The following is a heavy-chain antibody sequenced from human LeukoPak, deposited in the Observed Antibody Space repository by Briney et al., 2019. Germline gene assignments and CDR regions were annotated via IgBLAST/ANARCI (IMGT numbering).Heavy chain of an antibody. J-gene: IGHJ4*02. D-gene: IGHD1-1*01. CDR1: GYTLTELS. Sequence: ASVKVSCKVSGYTLTELSMHWVRQAPGKGLGWMGGFDPEDGETIYAQKFQGRVTMTEDTSTDTAYMELSSLRSEDTAVYYCATWTKTRTTFFDYWGQGTLVTVSS. V-gene: IGHV1-24*01. CDR3: ATWTKTRTTFFDY. CDR2: FDPEDGET.